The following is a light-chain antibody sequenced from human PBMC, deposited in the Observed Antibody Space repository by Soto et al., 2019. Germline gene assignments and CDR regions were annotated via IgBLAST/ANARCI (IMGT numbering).Light chain of an antibody. CDR1: SSDVGGYNY. J-gene: IGLJ2*01. Sequence: QSVLTQPASVSGSPGQSITISCTGTSSDVGGYNYVSWYQQHPGKAPQLMIYEVSNRPSGVSSRFSGSKSGNTASLTISGLQAEDEADYYCSSWTGSGRVFGGGTQLTVL. V-gene: IGLV2-14*01. CDR3: SSWTGSGRV. CDR2: EVS.